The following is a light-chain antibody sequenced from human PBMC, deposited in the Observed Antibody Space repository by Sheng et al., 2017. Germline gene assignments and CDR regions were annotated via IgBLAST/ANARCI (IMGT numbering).Light chain of an antibody. J-gene: IGKJ2*01. CDR3: QQSYSTRYT. V-gene: IGKV1-39*01. CDR2: YAS. CDR1: QGISSN. Sequence: DIQMTQAPSSLSASVGDRVTITCRASQGISSNLNWYQQKPGKPPKLLIYYASSLQSGVPSRFSGSGSGTDFTLTISSLQPEDFATYYCQQSYSTRYTFGQGTKLEIK.